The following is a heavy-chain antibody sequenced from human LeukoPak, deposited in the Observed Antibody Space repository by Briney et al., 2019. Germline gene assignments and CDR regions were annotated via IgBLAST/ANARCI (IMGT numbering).Heavy chain of an antibody. CDR2: ISSSSSYI. J-gene: IGHJ4*02. V-gene: IGHV3-21*01. D-gene: IGHD2-2*02. CDR1: GFTFSSYS. Sequence: GGSLRLSCAASGFTFSSYSMNWVRQAPGKGLEWVSSISSSSSYIYYADSVKGRFTISRDNAKNSLYLQMNSLRAEDTAVYYCARGDIVVVPAAILPFDYWGQGTLVTVSS. CDR3: ARGDIVVVPAAILPFDY.